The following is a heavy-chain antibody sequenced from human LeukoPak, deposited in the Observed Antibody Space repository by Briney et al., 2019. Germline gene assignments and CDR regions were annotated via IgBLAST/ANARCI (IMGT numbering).Heavy chain of an antibody. CDR3: ARDRQQMDREGYFDL. J-gene: IGHJ2*01. Sequence: PGGSLRLSCSASGFTFSDYAMHWVRQAPGKGLEWVSYISSTTRTIYYADSVKGRFTISRDNAKNSLYLQMNSLRDEDTAVYYCARDRQQMDREGYFDLWGRGTLVTVSS. CDR2: ISSTTRTI. D-gene: IGHD6-13*01. CDR1: GFTFSDYA. V-gene: IGHV3-48*02.